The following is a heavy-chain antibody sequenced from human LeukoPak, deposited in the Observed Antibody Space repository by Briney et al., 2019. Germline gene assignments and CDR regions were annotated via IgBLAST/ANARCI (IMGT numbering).Heavy chain of an antibody. CDR3: ARDLYYGSGSYELPHDAFDI. CDR1: GFTFSSYW. J-gene: IGHJ3*02. CDR2: INQYGSEK. Sequence: GGSLRLSCAASGFTFSSYWMSWVRQAPGKGLEWVSNINQYGSEKYYVDSVKGRFTISRDNAKNSLYLQINSLRAEDTAVYYCARDLYYGSGSYELPHDAFDIWGQGTMVTVSS. D-gene: IGHD3-10*01. V-gene: IGHV3-7*01.